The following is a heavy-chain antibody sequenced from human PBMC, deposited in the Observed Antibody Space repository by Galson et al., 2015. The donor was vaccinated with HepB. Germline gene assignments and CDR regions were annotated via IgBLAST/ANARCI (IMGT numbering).Heavy chain of an antibody. J-gene: IGHJ6*02. CDR2: INNRDGGT. Sequence: SLRLSCAASGFSARNYWMNWVRQAPGKGPEWVSVINNRDGGTEYADSVKGRFIISRDNSKNTLYLQMNSLRAGDTAVYYCAKDLHNYGMDVWGQGTTVAVSS. CDR1: GFSARNYW. CDR3: AKDLHNYGMDV. V-gene: IGHV3-66*01.